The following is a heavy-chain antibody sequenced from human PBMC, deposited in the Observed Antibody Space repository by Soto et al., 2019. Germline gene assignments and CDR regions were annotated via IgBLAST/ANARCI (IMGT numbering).Heavy chain of an antibody. Sequence: QVQLEQSGAEVKKPGASVKVSCKASGYTFTGYYMHWVRQAPGQGLEWMGWINPNSGGTNYAQKFQGRGTMTRDTSISTAYMKLSRLRSDDTAVYYCAREEPGPLTYCYYYGMDVWGQGTTVTVSS. J-gene: IGHJ6*02. CDR3: AREEPGPLTYCYYYGMDV. V-gene: IGHV1-2*02. CDR1: GYTFTGYY. CDR2: INPNSGGT.